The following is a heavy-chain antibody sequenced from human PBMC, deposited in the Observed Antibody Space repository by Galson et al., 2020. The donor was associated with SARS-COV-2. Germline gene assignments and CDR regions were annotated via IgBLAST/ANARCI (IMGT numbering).Heavy chain of an antibody. Sequence: ASETLSLTCTVSGGSISTYYWSWIRQPAEKGLEWIGRIDTSGNTNYNPSLKSRVTMSVDMSRNQFSLKMTSVTAADTAVYYCARDRSRVDSSGWTTFDYWGQGTLVTVSS. CDR2: IDTSGNT. CDR1: GGSISTYY. J-gene: IGHJ4*02. CDR3: ARDRSRVDSSGWTTFDY. D-gene: IGHD6-19*01. V-gene: IGHV4-4*07.